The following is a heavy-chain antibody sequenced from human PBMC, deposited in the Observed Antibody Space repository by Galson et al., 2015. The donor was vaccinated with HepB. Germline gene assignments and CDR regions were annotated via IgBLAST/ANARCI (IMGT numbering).Heavy chain of an antibody. D-gene: IGHD2-15*01. V-gene: IGHV3-64*01. CDR3: ARDLCGGGSCPVGY. Sequence: SLRLSCAASGFTFSSYAMHWVRQAPGKGLEYVSAISSNGGSTYYANSVKGRFTISRDNSKNTLYLQMGSLRAEDMAVYYCARDLCGGGSCPVGYWGQGTLVTVSS. J-gene: IGHJ4*02. CDR1: GFTFSSYA. CDR2: ISSNGGST.